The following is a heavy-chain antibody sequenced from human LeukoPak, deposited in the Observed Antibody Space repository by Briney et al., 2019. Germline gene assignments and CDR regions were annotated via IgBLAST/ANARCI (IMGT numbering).Heavy chain of an antibody. D-gene: IGHD3-16*02. Sequence: GASVKVSCKASGYTFTSYGISWVRQAPGQGLEWMGWISAYNGNTNYAQKLQGRVTMTTDTSTSTAYMELRSLRSDDTAVYYCARHLVWGSYRYPTAFDYWGQGTLVTVSS. CDR3: ARHLVWGSYRYPTAFDY. CDR1: GYTFTSYG. J-gene: IGHJ4*02. CDR2: ISAYNGNT. V-gene: IGHV1-18*01.